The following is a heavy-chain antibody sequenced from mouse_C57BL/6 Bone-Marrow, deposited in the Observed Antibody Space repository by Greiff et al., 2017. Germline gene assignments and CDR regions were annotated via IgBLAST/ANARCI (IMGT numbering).Heavy chain of an antibody. CDR3: ARRFAY. Sequence: QVQLKQSGAELVKPGASVTLSCKASGYTFTSYWMHWVKQRPGQGLEWIGMIHPNSGSTNYNEKFKSKATLTVDKSSSTAYMQLSSLTSEDSAVYYCARRFAYWGQGTLVTVSA. V-gene: IGHV1-64*01. CDR1: GYTFTSYW. J-gene: IGHJ3*01. CDR2: IHPNSGST.